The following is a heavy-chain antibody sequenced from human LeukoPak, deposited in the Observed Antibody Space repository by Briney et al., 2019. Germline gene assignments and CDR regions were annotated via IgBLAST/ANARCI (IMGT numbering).Heavy chain of an antibody. CDR3: ARDYYDILTGYDKWYFDL. Sequence: SETLSLTCAVSGYSISSGYYWGWIRQPPGKGLEWIGSIYHSGSTYYNPSLKSRVTISVHTSKNQFSLKLSSVTAADTAVYYCARDYYDILTGYDKWYFDLWGRGTLVTVSS. CDR1: GYSISSGYY. V-gene: IGHV4-38-2*02. D-gene: IGHD3-9*01. CDR2: IYHSGST. J-gene: IGHJ2*01.